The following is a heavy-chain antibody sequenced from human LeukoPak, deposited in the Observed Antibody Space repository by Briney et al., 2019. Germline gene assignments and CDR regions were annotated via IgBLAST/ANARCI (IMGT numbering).Heavy chain of an antibody. J-gene: IGHJ4*02. V-gene: IGHV3-30-3*01. CDR2: ISYDGTNK. Sequence: PGGSLRLSCAASGLTFSSYDMDWVRQAPGKGLEWVAVISYDGTNKDYADSVKGRLTISRDNSKNTLYLQMNSLRPEDTAVYYWAINSVGGSFFHYWGQGILVTVSS. CDR1: GLTFSSYD. D-gene: IGHD3-16*01. CDR3: AINSVGGSFFHY.